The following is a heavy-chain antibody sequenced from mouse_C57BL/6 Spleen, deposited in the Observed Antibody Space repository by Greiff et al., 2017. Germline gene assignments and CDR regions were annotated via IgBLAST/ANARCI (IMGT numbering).Heavy chain of an antibody. CDR3: AREVYYSNYDYAMDY. J-gene: IGHJ4*01. V-gene: IGHV1-84*01. Sequence: QVQLQQSGPELVKPGASVKISCKASGYTFTYYYINWVKQRPGQGLEWIGWIYPGSGNTKYNEKFKGKATLTVDTSSSTAYMQLSSLTSEDSAVYFWAREVYYSNYDYAMDYWGQGTSVTVSS. CDR2: IYPGSGNT. CDR1: GYTFTYYY. D-gene: IGHD2-5*01.